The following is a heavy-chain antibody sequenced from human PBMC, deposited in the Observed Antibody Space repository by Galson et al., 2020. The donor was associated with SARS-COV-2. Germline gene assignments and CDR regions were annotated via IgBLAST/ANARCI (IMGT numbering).Heavy chain of an antibody. CDR2: MNPNSGNT. D-gene: IGHD3-10*01. V-gene: IGHV1-8*01. CDR3: ARGSGVRGVPYGQS. J-gene: IGHJ5*02. CDR1: GYTFTGYD. Sequence: GESLKISCKASGYTFTGYDINWVRQATGQGLEWMGWMNPNSGNTGYAQRFQGRVTMTRDTSVSTAYMELSSLRSEDTAVYYCARGSGVRGVPYGQSWGQGTLVTVSS.